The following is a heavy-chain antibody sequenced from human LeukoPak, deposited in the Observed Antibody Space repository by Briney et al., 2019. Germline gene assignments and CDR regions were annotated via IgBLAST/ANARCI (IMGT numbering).Heavy chain of an antibody. CDR2: ISSTGTP. CDR1: GFTFNTYN. D-gene: IGHD3-22*01. V-gene: IGHV3-23*01. Sequence: GGSLRLSCAASGFTFNTYNMNWVRQAPGKGLEWVSGISSTGTPYYADPVKGRFTISRDNSKNTLYLQMNSLRAEDTAVYYCAKRHSSGYYFFDFWGQGALVTVSS. CDR3: AKRHSSGYYFFDF. J-gene: IGHJ4*02.